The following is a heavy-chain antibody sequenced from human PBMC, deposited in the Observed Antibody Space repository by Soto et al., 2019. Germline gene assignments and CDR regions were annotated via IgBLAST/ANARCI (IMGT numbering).Heavy chain of an antibody. J-gene: IGHJ4*02. V-gene: IGHV3-33*01. CDR1: GFTFSTYG. CDR3: ARPVGPFDY. D-gene: IGHD1-26*01. Sequence: QVQLVESGGGVVQPGRSLRLSCAASGFTFSTYGMHWVRQAPGMGLEWVGVIWYDGSHKDYVDSVKGRFTISRDNSKNILYVQMNSLRVEDTAVYYCARPVGPFDYWGQGTLVTVSS. CDR2: IWYDGSHK.